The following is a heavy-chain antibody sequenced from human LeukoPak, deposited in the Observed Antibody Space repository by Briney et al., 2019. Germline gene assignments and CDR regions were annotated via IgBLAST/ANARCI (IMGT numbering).Heavy chain of an antibody. CDR2: INPIFGTA. CDR3: ARRLTGEGYYYYYMDV. Sequence: ASVKVSCKASGGTFSSYAISWVRQAPGQGLEWMGGINPIFGTANYAQKFQGRVTITADESTSTAYMELSSLRSEDTAVYYCARRLTGEGYYYYYMDVWGKGTTVTVSS. J-gene: IGHJ6*03. V-gene: IGHV1-69*13. CDR1: GGTFSSYA. D-gene: IGHD3-10*01.